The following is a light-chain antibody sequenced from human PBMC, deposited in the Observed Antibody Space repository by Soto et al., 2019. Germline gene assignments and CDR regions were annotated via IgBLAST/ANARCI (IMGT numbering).Light chain of an antibody. Sequence: DIQLTQSPSFVSASVGDRVTITCRASQGISSYLAWYQQKPGKAPKLLIYAASTLQSGVPSIFSGSGSGTEFTLTISSLQPEDFVTYYCQQLNSYPLTFGGGTKVEIK. V-gene: IGKV1-9*01. CDR2: AAS. J-gene: IGKJ4*01. CDR1: QGISSY. CDR3: QQLNSYPLT.